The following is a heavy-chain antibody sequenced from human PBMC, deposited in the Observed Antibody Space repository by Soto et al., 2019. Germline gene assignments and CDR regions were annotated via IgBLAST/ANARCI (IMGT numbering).Heavy chain of an antibody. CDR1: GYSISSGYY. CDR3: VRDLGSRGPDYFDY. V-gene: IGHV4-38-2*02. D-gene: IGHD2-15*01. Sequence: PSETLSLTCAVSGYSISSGYYWGWIRQPPGKGLEWIGSIYYSGSTNYNPSLKSRVTMSVDTSKNQFSLKLSSVTAADTAVYYCVRDLGSRGPDYFDYWGQGTLVTVSS. CDR2: IYYSGST. J-gene: IGHJ4*02.